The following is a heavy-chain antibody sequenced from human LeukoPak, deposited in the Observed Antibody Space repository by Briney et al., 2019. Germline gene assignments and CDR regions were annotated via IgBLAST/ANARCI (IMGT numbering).Heavy chain of an antibody. CDR2: ISSSRTYI. D-gene: IGHD4-17*01. CDR3: ARDSDYGDYFDH. J-gene: IGHJ4*02. CDR1: GFTVSSNY. Sequence: GGSLRLSCAASGFTVSSNYMSWVRQAPGKGLEWVSSISSSRTYIYYADSVKGRFTVSRDNAKNSLYLQMNSLRAEDTALYFCARDSDYGDYFDHWGQGTLVTVSS. V-gene: IGHV3-21*06.